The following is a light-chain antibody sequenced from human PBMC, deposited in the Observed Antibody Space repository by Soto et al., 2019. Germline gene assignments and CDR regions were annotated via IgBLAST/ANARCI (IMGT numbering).Light chain of an antibody. CDR3: QQSYNTTWT. V-gene: IGKV1-39*01. Sequence: DIQMTQSPSALAASVGYRVNITCRASQGISTDLNWYQQKPGKAPKILIYTTSSLQSGVPSRFSGSGSETDFTLTISSLQPEDFATYSCQQSYNTTWTXGQGTKVDI. J-gene: IGKJ1*01. CDR1: QGISTD. CDR2: TTS.